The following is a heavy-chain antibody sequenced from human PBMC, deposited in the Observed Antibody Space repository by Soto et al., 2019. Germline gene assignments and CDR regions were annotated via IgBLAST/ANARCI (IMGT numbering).Heavy chain of an antibody. CDR2: INRNGGST. CDR3: ARSVGATNWFDP. J-gene: IGHJ5*02. CDR1: GSTFDDNG. D-gene: IGHD1-26*01. Sequence: EVQLVESGGGVVRPGGSLRLSCAASGSTFDDNGMSWVRQAPGKGLEWVSGINRNGGSTGYADSVKGRFTISRDNAKNSLYLQMNRLRAEDTALYYCARSVGATNWFDPWGQGTLVTVSS. V-gene: IGHV3-20*04.